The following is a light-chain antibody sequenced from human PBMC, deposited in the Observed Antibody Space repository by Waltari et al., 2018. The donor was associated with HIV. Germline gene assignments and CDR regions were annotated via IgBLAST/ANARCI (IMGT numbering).Light chain of an antibody. Sequence: SYVLTQPPSVSLPPGQTANLTCAGKDIGYTSLHWYKQKPGQAPVLVIFYDSDRPSGIAQRFSGSNSGNTATLTITRVGAGDEADYYCQVWDSTSDHVVFGGGTTLTVL. V-gene: IGLV3-21*04. J-gene: IGLJ3*02. CDR1: DIGYTS. CDR3: QVWDSTSDHVV. CDR2: YDS.